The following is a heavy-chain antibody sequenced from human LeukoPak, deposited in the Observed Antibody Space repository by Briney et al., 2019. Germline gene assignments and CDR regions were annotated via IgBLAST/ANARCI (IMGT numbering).Heavy chain of an antibody. CDR1: GGSFSRYY. CDR3: ARDPSSWGGSFDY. D-gene: IGHD2-2*01. Sequence: SETLSLTCAVYGGSFSRYYWSWIRQPPGKGLEWIGYIYYSGSTNYNPSLKSRVTISVDTSKNQFSLKLSSVTAADTAVYYCARDPSSWGGSFDYWGQGTLVTVSS. CDR2: IYYSGST. J-gene: IGHJ4*02. V-gene: IGHV4-59*01.